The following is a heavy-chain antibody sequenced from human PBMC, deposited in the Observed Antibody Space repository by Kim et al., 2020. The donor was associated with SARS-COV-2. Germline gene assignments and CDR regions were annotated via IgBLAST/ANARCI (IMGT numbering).Heavy chain of an antibody. CDR2: MTPNSGNT. V-gene: IGHV1-8*01. Sequence: ASVKVSCKAAGYTFTNYDINWVRQAPGQGLEWMGWMTPNSGNTGYAQKFQGRVTMTRDTSISTAYMELSSLRSEDMAVYYCARNLYGTGTFEYWGQGTLV. D-gene: IGHD3-10*01. CDR3: ARNLYGTGTFEY. CDR1: GYTFTNYD. J-gene: IGHJ4*02.